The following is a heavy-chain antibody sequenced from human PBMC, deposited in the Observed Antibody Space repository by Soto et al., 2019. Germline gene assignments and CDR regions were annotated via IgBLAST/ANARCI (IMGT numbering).Heavy chain of an antibody. CDR1: GGSISSGGYY. Sequence: QVQLQESGPGLVKPSQTLSLTCTVSGGSISSGGYYWSWIRQHPGKGLEWIGYIYYSGSTYYNPSLKSRVTISVDTSKNQFSLKLSSVTAADTAVYYCARVVRETLGYCSGGSCSGAFDIWGQGTMVTVSS. D-gene: IGHD2-15*01. CDR3: ARVVRETLGYCSGGSCSGAFDI. V-gene: IGHV4-31*03. CDR2: IYYSGST. J-gene: IGHJ3*02.